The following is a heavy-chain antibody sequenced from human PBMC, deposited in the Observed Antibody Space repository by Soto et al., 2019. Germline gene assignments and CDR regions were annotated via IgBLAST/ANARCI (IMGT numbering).Heavy chain of an antibody. CDR1: GYTLTELS. CDR2: FDPEDGET. CDR3: ATGYCSGGSCYHLEYFQH. V-gene: IGHV1-24*01. D-gene: IGHD2-15*01. Sequence: GASVKVSCKVSGYTLTELSMHWVRQAPGKGLEWMGGFDPEDGETIYAQKFQGRVTMTEDTSTDTAYMELSSLRSEDTAVYYCATGYCSGGSCYHLEYFQHWGQGTLVTVSS. J-gene: IGHJ1*01.